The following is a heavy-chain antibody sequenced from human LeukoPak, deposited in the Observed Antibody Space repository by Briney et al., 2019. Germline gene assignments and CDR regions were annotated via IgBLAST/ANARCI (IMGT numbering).Heavy chain of an antibody. V-gene: IGHV1-18*01. CDR2: ISAYNGNT. D-gene: IGHD3-22*01. Sequence: ASVKVSCKASGYTFTNYGISWVRQAPGQGLEWMGWISAYNGNTEYAQKVQGRVTMTTDTSTSTAYMELSSLRSEDTAVYYCATVGGYYYQYFQHWGQGTLVTVSS. J-gene: IGHJ1*01. CDR1: GYTFTNYG. CDR3: ATVGGYYYQYFQH.